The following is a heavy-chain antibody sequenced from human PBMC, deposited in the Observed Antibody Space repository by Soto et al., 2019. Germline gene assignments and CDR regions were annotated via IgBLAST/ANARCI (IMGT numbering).Heavy chain of an antibody. V-gene: IGHV4-39*01. CDR2: IYYSGST. J-gene: IGHJ3*02. CDR3: AGRYCSGGSCYPSGAFDI. CDR1: GGSVSSGSYY. D-gene: IGHD2-15*01. Sequence: SETLSLTCTVSGGSVSSGSYYWSWIRQPPGKGLEWIGSIYYSGSTYYNPSLKSRVTISVDTSKNQFSLKLSSVTAADTAVYYCAGRYCSGGSCYPSGAFDIWGLGTMVTVSS.